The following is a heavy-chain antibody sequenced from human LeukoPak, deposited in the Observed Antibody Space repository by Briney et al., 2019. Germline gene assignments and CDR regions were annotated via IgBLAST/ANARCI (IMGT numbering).Heavy chain of an antibody. D-gene: IGHD1-1*01. Sequence: GSLRLFCAVSGFTFSNFWMSWVRQAPGRGLEWVANIHPEGNEKYHVESVKGRFTISRDNTKNLLFLQMNGLRVEDTAVYYCARGDDFSGDHWGQGTLVTVSS. CDR2: IHPEGNEK. J-gene: IGHJ4*02. CDR3: ARGDDFSGDH. V-gene: IGHV3-7*04. CDR1: GFTFSNFW.